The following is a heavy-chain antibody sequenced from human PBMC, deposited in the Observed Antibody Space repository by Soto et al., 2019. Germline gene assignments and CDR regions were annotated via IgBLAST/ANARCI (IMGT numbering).Heavy chain of an antibody. Sequence: EVQLLESGGGLVQPGGSLKLPCAPSGSTFSTNGMPWAGQAPGRGWGWVSFSSATGAGTYYADSVKGRFTISRDNSKNTLYLQMTSLRADDTAVYYCAKDRRAGGNYGFYSDFWGQGALVIVSS. J-gene: IGHJ4*02. CDR2: SSATGAGT. CDR3: AKDRRAGGNYGFYSDF. D-gene: IGHD1-7*01. CDR1: GSTFSTNG. V-gene: IGHV3-23*01.